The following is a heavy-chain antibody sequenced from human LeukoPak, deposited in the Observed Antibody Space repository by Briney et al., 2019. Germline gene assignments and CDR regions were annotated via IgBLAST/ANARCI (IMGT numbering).Heavy chain of an antibody. CDR2: ISSSSSTI. CDR3: ARRFGAARDDYMAV. CDR1: GVTFSSYS. V-gene: IGHV3-48*01. Sequence: GGSLRLSCAASGVTFSSYSMNWVRQAPGEGLEWILYISSSSSTIFYADSVKSRFTISRDNATNSLSLQMNSLRAEHTAVYYCARRFGAARDDYMAVWGKGTTATVSS. J-gene: IGHJ6*03. D-gene: IGHD3-16*01.